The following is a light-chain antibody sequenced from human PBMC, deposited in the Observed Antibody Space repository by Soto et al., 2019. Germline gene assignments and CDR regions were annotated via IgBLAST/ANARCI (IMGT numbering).Light chain of an antibody. CDR1: ASDVGGYNF. V-gene: IGLV2-14*01. Sequence: QSALTQPASVSGSPGQSITISCTGTASDVGGYNFVSWYQQHPGKAPKLMIFEVSNRPSGVSNPFSASKSGNTASLTISGLQAEDEANSYCSSYTGSSTLGVIGGGTKLTVL. CDR3: SSYTGSSTLGV. J-gene: IGLJ3*02. CDR2: EVS.